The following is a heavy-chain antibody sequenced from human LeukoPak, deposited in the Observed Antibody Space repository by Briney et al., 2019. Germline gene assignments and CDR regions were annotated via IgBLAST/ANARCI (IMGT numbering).Heavy chain of an antibody. V-gene: IGHV4-61*02. CDR2: VSSSGST. J-gene: IGHJ3*02. D-gene: IGHD3-22*01. CDR1: GYSISSGDYY. CDR3: ARGPYSYDSSGAFDI. Sequence: SQTLSLTCTVSGYSISSGDYYWSWIRQPAGKGLEWIGRVSSSGSTNYNPSLKSRVTISVDTSKNQFSLKLSSVTAADTAVYFCARGPYSYDSSGAFDIWGQGTMVTVSS.